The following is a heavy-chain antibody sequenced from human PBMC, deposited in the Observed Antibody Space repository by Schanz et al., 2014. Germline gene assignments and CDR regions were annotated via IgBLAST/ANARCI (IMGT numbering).Heavy chain of an antibody. V-gene: IGHV1-18*01. CDR1: GYTFISYG. J-gene: IGHJ6*02. CDR3: ARAKRFGDMDV. D-gene: IGHD3-10*01. Sequence: QVQLVQSGAEVKKPGASVKVSCKASGYTFISYGIKWVRQAPGQGLEWMGWISAYNGHTDYAQKLQGRVTLTTDTSTSTADMELRNLRSDDAAVYDCARAKRFGDMDVWGQGTTVTVSS. CDR2: ISAYNGHT.